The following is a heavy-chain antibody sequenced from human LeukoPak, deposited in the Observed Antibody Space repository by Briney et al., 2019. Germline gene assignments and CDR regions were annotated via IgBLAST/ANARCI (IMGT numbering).Heavy chain of an antibody. Sequence: PGGSLRLSCAASGFTFSRYSMTWVRQAPGKGLEWVSFISTSSSTIYYADSVKGRFTISRDNAKNSLYLQMNSLRAEDTAVYYCARDSPEEWLVPHDAFDIWGQGTMVTVSS. V-gene: IGHV3-48*04. CDR2: ISTSSSTI. CDR3: ARDSPEEWLVPHDAFDI. D-gene: IGHD6-19*01. CDR1: GFTFSRYS. J-gene: IGHJ3*02.